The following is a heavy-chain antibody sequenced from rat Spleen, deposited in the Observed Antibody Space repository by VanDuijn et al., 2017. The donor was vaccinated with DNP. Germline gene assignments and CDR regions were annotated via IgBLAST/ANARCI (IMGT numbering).Heavy chain of an antibody. V-gene: IGHV3-1*01. D-gene: IGHD1-2*01. CDR1: GYSITSNY. J-gene: IGHJ3*01. CDR2: ISYSGST. Sequence: EVQLQESGPGLVKPSQSLSLTCSVTGYSITSNYWGWIRKFPGNKMEWMAYISYSGSTGYNPSLKRRISITRDTSKNQFFLQLSSVTTEDTATYYCARSDYYGSFRPFTYWGQGTLVTVSS. CDR3: ARSDYYGSFRPFTY.